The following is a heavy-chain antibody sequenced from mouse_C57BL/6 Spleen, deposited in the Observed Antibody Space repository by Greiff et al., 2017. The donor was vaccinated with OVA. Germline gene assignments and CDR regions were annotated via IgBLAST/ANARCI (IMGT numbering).Heavy chain of an antibody. V-gene: IGHV1-82*01. CDR1: GYAFSSSW. J-gene: IGHJ2*01. Sequence: LVESGPELVKPGASVKISCKASGYAFSSSWMNWVKQRPGKGLEWIGRIYPGDGDTNYNGKFKGKATLTADKSSSTAYMQLSSLTSEDSAVYFCASTVVAPFDYWGQGTTLTVSS. CDR3: ASTVVAPFDY. CDR2: IYPGDGDT. D-gene: IGHD1-1*01.